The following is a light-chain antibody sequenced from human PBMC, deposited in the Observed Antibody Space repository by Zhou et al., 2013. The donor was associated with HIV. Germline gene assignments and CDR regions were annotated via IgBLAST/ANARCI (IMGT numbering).Light chain of an antibody. J-gene: IGKJ2*01. Sequence: DIQMTQSPSSLSASIGDRVTITCRASQGIRNSLAWYQQKPGKAPELLIYAASTLQSGVPSRFSGSGSGTDFILTINSLQPEDVATYYCQQANRFPQTFGQGTKVEIK. V-gene: IGKV1-27*01. CDR1: QGIRNS. CDR3: QQANRFPQT. CDR2: AAS.